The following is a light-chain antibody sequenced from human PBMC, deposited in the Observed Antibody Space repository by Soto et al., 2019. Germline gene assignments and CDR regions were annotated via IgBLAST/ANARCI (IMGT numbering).Light chain of an antibody. CDR2: DAS. J-gene: IGKJ1*01. Sequence: DIQMTQSPSTLPASVGDRVTITFRASQSISSWLAWYQQKPGKAPKLLIYDASSLESGVPSRFSGSGSGTEFTLTISSLQPDDFATYYCQQYNSYWTFGQGTKV. CDR1: QSISSW. CDR3: QQYNSYWT. V-gene: IGKV1-5*01.